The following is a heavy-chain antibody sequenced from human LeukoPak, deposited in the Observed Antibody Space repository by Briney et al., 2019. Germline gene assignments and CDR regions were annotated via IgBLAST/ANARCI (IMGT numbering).Heavy chain of an antibody. J-gene: IGHJ6*02. V-gene: IGHV1-69*13. D-gene: IGHD6-19*01. CDR1: GGTFSSYA. CDR2: IIPIFGTA. CDR3: ARPSSDWYEPYYYGMDV. Sequence: SVKVSCTASGGTFSSYAISWVRQAPGQGLEWMGGIIPIFGTANYAQKFQGRVTITADESTSTAYMELSSLRSEDTAVYYCARPSSDWYEPYYYGMDVWGQGTTVTVSS.